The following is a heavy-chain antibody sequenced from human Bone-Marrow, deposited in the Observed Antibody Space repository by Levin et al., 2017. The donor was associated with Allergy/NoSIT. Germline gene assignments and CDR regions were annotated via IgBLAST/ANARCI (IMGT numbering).Heavy chain of an antibody. CDR1: GFIFTNYG. CDR3: AKGIDREWLALEN. CDR2: ISDDGRKT. D-gene: IGHD6-19*01. V-gene: IGHV3-30*18. J-gene: IGHJ4*02. Sequence: QLGESLKISCVGSGFIFTNYGMHWVRQAPGKGLEWLAVISDDGRKTHYTESLKGRITISRDNAKNTVTLQMNRLRGEDTAVYYCAKGIDREWLALENWGQGTVVTVSS.